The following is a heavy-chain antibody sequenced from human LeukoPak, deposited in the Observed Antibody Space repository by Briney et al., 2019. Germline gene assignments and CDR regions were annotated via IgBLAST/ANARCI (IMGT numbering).Heavy chain of an antibody. CDR1: GGSISSYY. CDR3: ARGDTAMVSSYYYYYMDV. V-gene: IGHV4-59*01. CDR2: IYYSGST. J-gene: IGHJ6*03. D-gene: IGHD5-18*01. Sequence: SETLSLTCTVSGGSISSYYWSWIRQPPGKGLEWIGYIYYSGSTNYNPSLKSRVTISVDTSKNQSSLKLSSVTAADTAVYYCARGDTAMVSSYYYYYMDVWGKGTTVTISS.